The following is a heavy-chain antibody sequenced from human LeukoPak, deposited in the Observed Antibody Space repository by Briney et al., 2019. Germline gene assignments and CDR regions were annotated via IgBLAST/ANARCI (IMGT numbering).Heavy chain of an antibody. Sequence: ASLKVSCKAYGYTFTGYYLHWVRQAPGQGLEWVGRINPISGGTNFAQKFQGRVTMTRDTSISTVYMELTSLKSDDAAVYYCARNGGRSSSHYYYYYMDVWGKGTTVTVSS. V-gene: IGHV1-2*06. CDR1: GYTFTGYY. CDR3: ARNGGRSSSHYYYYYMDV. CDR2: INPISGGT. D-gene: IGHD6-6*01. J-gene: IGHJ6*03.